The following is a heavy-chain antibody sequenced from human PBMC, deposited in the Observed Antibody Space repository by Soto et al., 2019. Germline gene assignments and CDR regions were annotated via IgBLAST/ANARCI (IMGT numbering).Heavy chain of an antibody. CDR3: ARDGRFLEWSGYYYYGMDV. CDR2: IYYSGST. Sequence: NPSETLSLTCTVSGGSISSGGYYWSWIRQHPGKGLEWIGYIYYSGSTYYNPSLKSRVTISADTSKNQFSLKLSSVTAADTAVYYCARDGRFLEWSGYYYYGMDVWGQGTTVTVSS. CDR1: GGSISSGGYY. J-gene: IGHJ6*02. D-gene: IGHD3-3*01. V-gene: IGHV4-31*03.